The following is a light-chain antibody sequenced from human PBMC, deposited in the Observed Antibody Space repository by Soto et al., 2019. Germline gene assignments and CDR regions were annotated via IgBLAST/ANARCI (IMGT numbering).Light chain of an antibody. CDR2: LGS. V-gene: IGKV2-28*01. CDR1: QSLLHSNGYNY. Sequence: DIVMTQSPLSLPVTPGEPASISCRSSQSLLHSNGYNYLDWYLQKPGQSPQLLIYLGSNRASGGPVRXXGSGSGTDFTLKISRVEAEDVGVYYCMQALQTPPWTFGQGTKVEIK. CDR3: MQALQTPPWT. J-gene: IGKJ1*01.